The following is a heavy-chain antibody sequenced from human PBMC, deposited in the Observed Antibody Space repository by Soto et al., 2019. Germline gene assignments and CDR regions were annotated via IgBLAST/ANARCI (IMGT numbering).Heavy chain of an antibody. CDR1: GFSLTTSGVG. Sequence: QITLKESGPTLVKPTQTLTLTCTFSGFSLTTSGVGVGWIRQPPGKALQWLALTYWDEDKRYSPSLRSRLTITKDISRNQVVLSMANMDPVDTCTYYCAHFTSLKNSRWSWGQGILVTVSS. CDR2: TYWDEDK. CDR3: AHFTSLKNSRWS. V-gene: IGHV2-5*02. J-gene: IGHJ4*02. D-gene: IGHD6-13*01.